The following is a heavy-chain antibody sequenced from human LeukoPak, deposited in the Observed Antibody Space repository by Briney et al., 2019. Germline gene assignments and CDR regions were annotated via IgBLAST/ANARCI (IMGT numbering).Heavy chain of an antibody. CDR3: ARRLPVVTYFDF. V-gene: IGHV4-34*01. Sequence: SETLSLTCAVYGGSFSGYYWSWIRQPPGKGLEWIGEINHRGSTNYNRSLKSRVTISVDTSKNQFSLKLSSVTAADTAVYYCARRLPVVTYFDFWGQGTLVTVSS. CDR1: GGSFSGYY. D-gene: IGHD4-23*01. J-gene: IGHJ4*02. CDR2: INHRGST.